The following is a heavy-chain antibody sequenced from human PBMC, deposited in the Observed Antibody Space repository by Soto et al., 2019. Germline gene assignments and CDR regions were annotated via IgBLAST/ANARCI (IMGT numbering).Heavy chain of an antibody. CDR2: IYYSGST. Sequence: QVQLQESGPGLVKPSQTLSLTCTVSGGSISSGGYYWSWIRQHPGKGLEWIGYIYYSGSTYYNPSLKSRVTISVDTSKNQFSLKLGSVTAADTAVYYCAREGYASITMVRGVIGSWGQGTLVTVSS. CDR3: AREGYASITMVRGVIGS. J-gene: IGHJ4*02. CDR1: GGSISSGGYY. V-gene: IGHV4-31*03. D-gene: IGHD3-10*01.